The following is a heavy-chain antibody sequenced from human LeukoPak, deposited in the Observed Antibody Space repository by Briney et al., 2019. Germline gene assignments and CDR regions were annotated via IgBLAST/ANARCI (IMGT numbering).Heavy chain of an antibody. D-gene: IGHD6-13*01. CDR3: AKVSWANYFDY. J-gene: IGHJ4*02. Sequence: GGSLRLSCAASGFTFSSYAMSWVRQAPGKGLDWVSTISGSGGNTYHADSVRGRFTISRDNSKNTLYLQMNSLRAKDAAIYYCAKVSWANYFDYWGQGTLVTVSS. CDR1: GFTFSSYA. V-gene: IGHV3-23*01. CDR2: ISGSGGNT.